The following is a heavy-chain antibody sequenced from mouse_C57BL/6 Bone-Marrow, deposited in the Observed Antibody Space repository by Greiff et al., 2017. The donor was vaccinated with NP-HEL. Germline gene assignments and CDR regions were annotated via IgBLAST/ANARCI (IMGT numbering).Heavy chain of an antibody. D-gene: IGHD3-2*02. Sequence: VKLQQPGAELVKPGASVKVSCKASGYTFTSYWMHWVKQRPGQGLEWIGRIHPSDSDTNYNQKFKGKATLTVDKSSSTAYMQLSSLTSEDSAVYYCAIEWAQVKDWFAYWGQGTLVTVSA. J-gene: IGHJ3*01. CDR3: AIEWAQVKDWFAY. CDR1: GYTFTSYW. CDR2: IHPSDSDT. V-gene: IGHV1-74*01.